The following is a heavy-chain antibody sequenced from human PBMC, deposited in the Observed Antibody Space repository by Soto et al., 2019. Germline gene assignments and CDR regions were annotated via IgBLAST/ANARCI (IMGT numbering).Heavy chain of an antibody. Sequence: QITLNESGPTLVKPTQTLTMTCTFSGFSLSTRDVGVGWIRQPPGEALEWLGVVYWDASKTYSPSRESRLTITKATAKKRVVLRLPKMDPLDTAPYYLAHCRGGVASFWGQGTLVTVSS. CDR2: VYWDASK. CDR1: GFSLSTRDVG. D-gene: IGHD2-2*01. J-gene: IGHJ4*02. CDR3: AHCRGGVASF. V-gene: IGHV2-5*02.